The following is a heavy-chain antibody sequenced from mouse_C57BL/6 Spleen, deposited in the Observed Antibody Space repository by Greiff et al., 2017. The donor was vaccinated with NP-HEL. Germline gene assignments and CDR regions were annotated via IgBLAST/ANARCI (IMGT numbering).Heavy chain of an antibody. CDR3: ARSGPDYYAMDY. Sequence: QVQLQQPGAELVKPGASVKLSCKASGYTFTSYWTHWVKQRPGQGLEWIGMIHPNSGSTNYNEKFKSKATLTVDKSSSTAYMQLSSLTSEDSAVYYCARSGPDYYAMDYWGQGTSVTVSS. J-gene: IGHJ4*01. V-gene: IGHV1-64*01. D-gene: IGHD3-1*01. CDR2: IHPNSGST. CDR1: GYTFTSYW.